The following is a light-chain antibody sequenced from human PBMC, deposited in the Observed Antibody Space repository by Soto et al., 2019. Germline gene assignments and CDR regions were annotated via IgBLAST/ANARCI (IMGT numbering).Light chain of an antibody. Sequence: EVVLTQSPCTLSLSPGERVTLSCRASQSVASSYLAWYQQKPGRAPRLLFYSASSRATGIPDRFSGSGSGTDFTLTISRLEPEDFAVYYCQQYGSSPPYTFGQGTKLEIK. CDR2: SAS. V-gene: IGKV3-20*01. CDR3: QQYGSSPPYT. J-gene: IGKJ2*01. CDR1: QSVASSY.